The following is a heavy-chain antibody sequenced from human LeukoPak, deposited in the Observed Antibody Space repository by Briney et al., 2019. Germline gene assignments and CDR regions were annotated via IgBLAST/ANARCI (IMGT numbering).Heavy chain of an antibody. D-gene: IGHD2-21*02. CDR3: ARAPPRRCPGNDCYPIFDF. CDR2: MEFNGKT. J-gene: IGHJ4*02. Sequence: KPSETLSLTCTVSGDSIISSYWSWIRQPPGKGLEWIAYMEFNGKTDYNPPLKSRVTISLDTSKNQFSLILNSVTTADTAVYYCARAPPRRCPGNDCYPIFDFWGQGSLVTVSS. V-gene: IGHV4-59*01. CDR1: GDSIISSY.